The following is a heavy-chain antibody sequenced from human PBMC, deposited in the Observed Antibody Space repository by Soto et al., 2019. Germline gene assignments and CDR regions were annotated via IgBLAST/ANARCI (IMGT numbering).Heavy chain of an antibody. D-gene: IGHD3-9*01. CDR2: IIPFFGTA. V-gene: IGHV1-69*13. J-gene: IGHJ3*02. CDR3: ARDLPHYDILTGPDAFDI. CDR1: GGTFTSYG. Sequence: ASVKVSCKASGGTFTSYGITWVRQAPGQGLEWMGGIIPFFGTANYAQKFQGRLTVTADESTNTTYMELSSLRSEDTAVFYCARDLPHYDILTGPDAFDIWGQGTMVTVSS.